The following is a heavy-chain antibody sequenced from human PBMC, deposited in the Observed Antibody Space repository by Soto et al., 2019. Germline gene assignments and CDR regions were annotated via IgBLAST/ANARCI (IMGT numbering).Heavy chain of an antibody. D-gene: IGHD4-17*01. Sequence: EVQLLESGGGLVQPGGSLRLSCAASGFTFSSYAMSWVRQAQGKGLEWVSAISGSGGSTYYADSVKGRFTISRDNSKNTLYLQMNSLRAEDTAVYYCAKGWVGGDYDPNWFDPWGQGTLVTVSS. J-gene: IGHJ5*02. CDR2: ISGSGGST. V-gene: IGHV3-23*01. CDR3: AKGWVGGDYDPNWFDP. CDR1: GFTFSSYA.